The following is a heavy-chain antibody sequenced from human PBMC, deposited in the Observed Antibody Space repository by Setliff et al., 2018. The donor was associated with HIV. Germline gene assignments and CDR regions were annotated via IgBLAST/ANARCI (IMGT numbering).Heavy chain of an antibody. J-gene: IGHJ4*02. CDR1: GFTFSSYA. CDR3: AKDGQRVGYGSDFDY. Sequence: LSLTCTVSGFTFSSYAMHWVRQSPGKGLEWMAVISYDETDKYYADSVKGRFTISRDNSKNMLYLQMNSLRAEDTAVYYCAKDGQRVGYGSDFDYWGQGTLVTVSS. V-gene: IGHV3-30*04. CDR2: ISYDETDK. D-gene: IGHD6-25*01.